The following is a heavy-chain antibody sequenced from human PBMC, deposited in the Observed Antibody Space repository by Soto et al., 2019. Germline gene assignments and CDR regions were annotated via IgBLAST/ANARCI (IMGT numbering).Heavy chain of an antibody. CDR2: ISGSGGST. CDR1: GFTFNNYA. J-gene: IGHJ4*02. D-gene: IGHD3-22*01. V-gene: IGHV3-23*01. CDR3: VRDDDNCQGFDC. Sequence: EVQLLESGGGLVQPGGSLKISCAASGFTFNNYAMNWVRQAPGKGLEWVSGISGSGGSTYYADSVKGRFTISRDNSRNTLYLQMHSLRAEDTAVYYCVRDDDNCQGFDCWVQGTLVTVSS.